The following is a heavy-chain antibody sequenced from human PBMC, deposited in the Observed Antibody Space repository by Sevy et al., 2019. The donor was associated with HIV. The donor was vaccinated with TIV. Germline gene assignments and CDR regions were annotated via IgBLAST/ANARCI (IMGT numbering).Heavy chain of an antibody. CDR1: GITLSSYA. J-gene: IGHJ3*02. Sequence: GGSLRLSCAASGITLSSYAMNWVRQAPGRGLEWVSSISGSGGTTYFADSVKGRFTISWDNSENTLYLQMNTLRAEDTAIYYCAKDFRYCSGISCHSLFDMWCQGTMVTVSS. D-gene: IGHD2-15*01. CDR2: ISGSGGTT. CDR3: AKDFRYCSGISCHSLFDM. V-gene: IGHV3-23*01.